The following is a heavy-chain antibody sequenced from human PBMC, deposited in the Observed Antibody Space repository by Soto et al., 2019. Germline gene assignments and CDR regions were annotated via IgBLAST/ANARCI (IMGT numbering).Heavy chain of an antibody. CDR3: ARGRLRARPVHYYYGMDV. V-gene: IGHV3-30-3*01. CDR2: ISYDGSNK. J-gene: IGHJ6*02. Sequence: QVPLVESGGGVVQPGRSLRLSCAASGFTFSSYAMHWVRQAPGKGLEWVAVISYDGSNKYYADSVKGRFTISRDNSKKTLYLQMNSLRAEDTAVYYCARGRLRARPVHYYYGMDVWGQGTTVTVSS. D-gene: IGHD6-6*01. CDR1: GFTFSSYA.